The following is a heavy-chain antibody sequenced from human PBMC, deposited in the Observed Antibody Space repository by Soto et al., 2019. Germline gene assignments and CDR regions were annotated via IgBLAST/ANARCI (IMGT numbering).Heavy chain of an antibody. CDR2: IGGSGTTI. D-gene: IGHD3-22*01. J-gene: IGHJ4*02. CDR3: ARKKWGDGYKFEY. CDR1: GFTFSSYS. V-gene: IGHV3-48*02. Sequence: EVQLVESGGGLVQPGGSLRLSCAASGFTFSSYSMNWVRQAPGKGLEWVAYIGGSGTTILYADSVKGRFTISRDNAKSSMYLQMNSLRDEDTAVYHCARKKWGDGYKFEYWGQGTLVTVCS.